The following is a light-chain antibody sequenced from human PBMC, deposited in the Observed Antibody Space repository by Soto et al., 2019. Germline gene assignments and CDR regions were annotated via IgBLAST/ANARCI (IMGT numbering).Light chain of an antibody. CDR3: IQGTHWPPT. V-gene: IGKV2-30*01. J-gene: IGKJ4*01. Sequence: DVVMTQSPLSLPVTLGQPASISCRSSQSLIYSDGNIYLTWFQQRPGQSPRRLIYKVSNRDSAVPDRFSGSGSDTDFTLKISRVEAEDVGVYYCIQGTHWPPTFGGGTKVEIK. CDR1: QSLIYSDGNIY. CDR2: KVS.